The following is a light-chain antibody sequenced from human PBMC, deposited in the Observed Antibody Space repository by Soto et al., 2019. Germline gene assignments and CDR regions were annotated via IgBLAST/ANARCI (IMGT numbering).Light chain of an antibody. CDR3: QHYNSYSEA. CDR2: NAS. Sequence: DIQMTQSPSTLSASVGDTVTITCRASQSISSWLAWYQQKPGKAPKLLIYNASTLKRGVPSRFSGSGSGTEFTLTISSLQPDDFATYYCQHYNSYSEAFGQGTKVDIK. V-gene: IGKV1-5*03. CDR1: QSISSW. J-gene: IGKJ1*01.